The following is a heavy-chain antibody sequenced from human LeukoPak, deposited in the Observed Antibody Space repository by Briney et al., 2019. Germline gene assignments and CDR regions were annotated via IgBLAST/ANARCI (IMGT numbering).Heavy chain of an antibody. V-gene: IGHV3-30*18. J-gene: IGHJ4*02. D-gene: IGHD1-1*01. Sequence: GGSLRLSCAASGFTFSSYGMHWVRQAPGRGLEWVAVISYDGSNKYYADSVKGRFTISRDNSKNTLYLQMNTLRAEDTAVYYCAKVSGTGRMGDYWGQGTLVTVSS. CDR3: AKVSGTGRMGDY. CDR1: GFTFSSYG. CDR2: ISYDGSNK.